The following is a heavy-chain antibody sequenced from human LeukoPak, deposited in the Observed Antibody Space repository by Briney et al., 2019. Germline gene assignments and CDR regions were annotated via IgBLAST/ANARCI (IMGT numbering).Heavy chain of an antibody. CDR2: ISGSGGST. V-gene: IGHV3-23*01. CDR3: ELYGDYPLDYGMDV. J-gene: IGHJ6*02. Sequence: SCKASGGTFSSYAMSWVRQAPGKGLEWVSAISGSGGSTYYADSVKGRFTISRDNSKNTLYLQMNSLRAEDTAVYYCELYGDYPLDYGMDVWGQGTTVTVSS. CDR1: GGTFSSYA. D-gene: IGHD4-17*01.